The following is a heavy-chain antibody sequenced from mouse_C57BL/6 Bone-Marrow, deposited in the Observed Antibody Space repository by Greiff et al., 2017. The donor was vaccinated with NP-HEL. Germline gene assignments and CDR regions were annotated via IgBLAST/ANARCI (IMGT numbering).Heavy chain of an antibody. Sequence: QVQLQHSGPELVKPGASVKISCKASGYAFSSSWMNWVKQRPGKGLEWIGRIYPGDGDTNYNGKFKGKATLTADKSSSTAYMQLSSLTSEDSAVYFCARRDYYGSRNWYFDVWGTGTTVTVSS. J-gene: IGHJ1*03. V-gene: IGHV1-82*01. CDR3: ARRDYYGSRNWYFDV. CDR1: GYAFSSSW. D-gene: IGHD1-1*01. CDR2: IYPGDGDT.